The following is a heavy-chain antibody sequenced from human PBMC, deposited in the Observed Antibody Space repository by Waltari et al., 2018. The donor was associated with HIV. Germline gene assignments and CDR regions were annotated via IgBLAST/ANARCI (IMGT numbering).Heavy chain of an antibody. J-gene: IGHJ3*01. CDR1: GFSFSSYW. CDR3: ARDPGGADAFDF. V-gene: IGHV3-7*01. CDR2: RKQDGSEK. Sequence: EVQLVESGGGLVQPGGALRLSCAVSGFSFSSYWMSWVSQAPGKGLGWGANRKQDGSEKYYVDSVKGRFNISRDNAKNSLYLQMNSLRDEDTAVYYCARDPGGADAFDFWGQGTMVTVSS. D-gene: IGHD3-16*01.